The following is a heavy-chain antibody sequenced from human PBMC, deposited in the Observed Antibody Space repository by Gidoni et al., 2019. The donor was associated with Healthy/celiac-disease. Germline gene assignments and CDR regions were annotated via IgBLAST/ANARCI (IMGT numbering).Heavy chain of an antibody. CDR3: ARDSALYLPEHNWFDP. J-gene: IGHJ5*02. D-gene: IGHD3-10*01. V-gene: IGHV3-33*01. CDR2: IWYDGSNK. CDR1: GLPFGSYG. Sequence: QVQLVESGGGVVQPGRSLRLSCDASGLPFGSYGMHLVRQAPGKGLECVAVIWYDGSNKYYADSVKGRFTISRDKSKNTLYLQMNSLRAEDTAVYYCARDSALYLPEHNWFDPWGQGTLVTVSS.